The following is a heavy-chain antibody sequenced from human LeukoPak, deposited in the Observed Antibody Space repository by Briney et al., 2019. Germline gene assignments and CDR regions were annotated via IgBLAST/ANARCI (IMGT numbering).Heavy chain of an antibody. CDR3: VRDDSSGYYDFDY. D-gene: IGHD3-22*01. CDR1: GFTFSSHW. CDR2: INNDGSGT. Sequence: GGSLRLSCAASGFTFSSHWMHWVRQAPGKGLLWVSRINNDGSGTSYADSVKGRFTISRDNAKNTLYLQMNSLRAEDTAVYYCVRDDSSGYYDFDYWGQGTLVTVSS. V-gene: IGHV3-74*01. J-gene: IGHJ4*02.